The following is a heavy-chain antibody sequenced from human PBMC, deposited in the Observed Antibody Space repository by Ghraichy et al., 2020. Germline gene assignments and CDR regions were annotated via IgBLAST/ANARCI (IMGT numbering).Heavy chain of an antibody. Sequence: SETLSLTCTVSGGSISSSSYYWGWIRQPPGKGLEWIGSIYYSGSTYYNPSLKSRVTISVDTSKNQFSLKLSSVTAADTAVYYCARHRVTIFGVVTQAYYYGMDVWGQGTTVTVSS. CDR3: ARHRVTIFGVVTQAYYYGMDV. J-gene: IGHJ6*02. D-gene: IGHD3-3*01. CDR1: GGSISSSSYY. V-gene: IGHV4-39*01. CDR2: IYYSGST.